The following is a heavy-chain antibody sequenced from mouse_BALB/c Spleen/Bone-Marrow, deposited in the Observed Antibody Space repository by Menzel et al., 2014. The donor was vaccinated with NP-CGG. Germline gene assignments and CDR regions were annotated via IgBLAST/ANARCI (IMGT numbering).Heavy chain of an antibody. Sequence: EVKLVESGGGLVQPGGSLKLSCATSGFTFSDYYMYWVRQTPEKRLEWVAYISSGGGSTYYPDTVKGRFTISRDNAKNTLYLQMSRLKSEDTAMYYCARHNYDETWFAYWGQGTLVTVSA. CDR3: ARHNYDETWFAY. CDR2: ISSGGGST. J-gene: IGHJ3*01. CDR1: GFTFSDYY. V-gene: IGHV5-12*02. D-gene: IGHD2-4*01.